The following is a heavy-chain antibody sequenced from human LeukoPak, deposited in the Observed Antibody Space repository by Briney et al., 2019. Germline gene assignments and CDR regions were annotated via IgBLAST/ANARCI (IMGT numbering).Heavy chain of an antibody. CDR2: ISDSGST. CDR1: GGSLSTHH. Sequence: SETLSLTCVVSGGSLSTHHWSWIRQSPGRGLEWIGYISDSGSTNYNPSLKSRVTISVDTSKNQFSLMLSSVTAADTAVYYCARGYDSSAYYPFNYWGHGTLVTVSS. J-gene: IGHJ4*01. D-gene: IGHD3-22*01. CDR3: ARGYDSSAYYPFNY. V-gene: IGHV4-59*11.